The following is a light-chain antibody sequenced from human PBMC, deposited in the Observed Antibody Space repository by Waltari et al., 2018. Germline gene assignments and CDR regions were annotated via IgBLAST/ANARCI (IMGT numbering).Light chain of an antibody. CDR1: RSVIKY. J-gene: IGKJ1*01. CDR3: QKYDSLPAT. V-gene: IGKV3-20*01. CDR2: HAS. Sequence: VLTQSPGTLSLSPGERATLSCRASRSVIKYLAWYQQTPGRAPRLLIYHASTRATGIPDRFSGSGSGTDFSLTISRLEPDDFPVYYCQKYDSLPATFGQGTRVEIK.